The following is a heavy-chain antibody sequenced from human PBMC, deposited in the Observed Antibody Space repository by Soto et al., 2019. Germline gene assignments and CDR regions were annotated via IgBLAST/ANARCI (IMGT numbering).Heavy chain of an antibody. V-gene: IGHV1-8*01. Sequence: SVKVSCKASGYTFTSYDINWVRQATGQGLEWMGWMNPNSGNTGYAQKFQGRVTMTRNTSISTAYMELSSLRSEDTAVYCCARGGDCSSTSCYIAQPYYYYGMDVWGQGTTVTVSS. CDR3: ARGGDCSSTSCYIAQPYYYYGMDV. CDR1: GYTFTSYD. J-gene: IGHJ6*02. CDR2: MNPNSGNT. D-gene: IGHD2-2*02.